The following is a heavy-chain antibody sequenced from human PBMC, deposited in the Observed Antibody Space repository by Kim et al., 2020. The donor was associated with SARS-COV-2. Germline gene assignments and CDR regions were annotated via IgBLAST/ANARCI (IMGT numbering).Heavy chain of an antibody. Sequence: DALKGRFTISEDNAKNSLYLQMNSLRADDTAVYYCARVSLGSSSWYYFDYWGQGTLVTVSS. CDR3: ARVSLGSSSWYYFDY. D-gene: IGHD6-13*01. J-gene: IGHJ4*02. V-gene: IGHV3-11*05.